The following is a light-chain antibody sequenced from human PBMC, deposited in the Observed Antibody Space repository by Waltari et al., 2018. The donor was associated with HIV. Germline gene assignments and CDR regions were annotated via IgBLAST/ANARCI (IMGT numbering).Light chain of an antibody. CDR3: SSYTSSRTPYYV. Sequence: QSALTQPASVSGSPGQSITISCTGTSSDVGGYKYVSWYQQHPGKAPKLMIYDVSKRALGVSTRFSGSKSGNTASLTISGLRAEDEADYFCSSYTSSRTPYYVLGTGTEVTVL. CDR1: SSDVGGYKY. CDR2: DVS. J-gene: IGLJ1*01. V-gene: IGLV2-14*01.